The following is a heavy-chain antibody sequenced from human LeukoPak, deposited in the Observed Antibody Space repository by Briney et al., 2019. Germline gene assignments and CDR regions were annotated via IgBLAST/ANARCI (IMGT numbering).Heavy chain of an antibody. CDR2: ISYDGSNK. CDR3: ARDVEPVVXXXXXXXXXXDX. V-gene: IGHV3-30-3*01. J-gene: IGHJ6*02. Sequence: SGRSLRLSCAASGFTFSSYAMHWVRQAPGKGLEWVAVISYDGSNKYYADSVKCRFTISRDNSKNTLYLQMNSLRAEDTAVYYCARDVEPVVXXXXXXXXXXDXWGQXXTXTVS. CDR1: GFTFSSYA. D-gene: IGHD2-21*01.